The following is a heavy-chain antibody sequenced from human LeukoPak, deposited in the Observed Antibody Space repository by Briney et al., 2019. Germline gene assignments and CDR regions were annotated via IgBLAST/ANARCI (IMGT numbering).Heavy chain of an antibody. D-gene: IGHD3-10*02. CDR3: AELGITMIGGV. V-gene: IGHV3-21*01. CDR1: GFTFTSYG. J-gene: IGHJ6*04. Sequence: GGSLRLSCAASGFTFTSYGMTWVRQAPGKGLEWVSSISSSSSYIYYSDSVKGRFTISRDNAKNSLYLQMNSLRAEDTAVYYCAELGITMIGGVWGKGTTVTISS. CDR2: ISSSSSYI.